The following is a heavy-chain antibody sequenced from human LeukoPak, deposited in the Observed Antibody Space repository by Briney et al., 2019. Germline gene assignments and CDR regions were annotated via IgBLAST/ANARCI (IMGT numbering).Heavy chain of an antibody. CDR3: ARGVEYSNSPGNY. D-gene: IGHD6-6*01. CDR2: IDPNSGGT. CDR1: GYTFTGYY. Sequence: GASVKVSCKASGYTFTGYYMHWVRQAPGQGLEWMGWIDPNSGGTNDAQKFQGRVTMTRDTSISTAYMELSRLRSDDTAEYYCARGVEYSNSPGNYWGQGTLVTVSS. V-gene: IGHV1-2*02. J-gene: IGHJ4*02.